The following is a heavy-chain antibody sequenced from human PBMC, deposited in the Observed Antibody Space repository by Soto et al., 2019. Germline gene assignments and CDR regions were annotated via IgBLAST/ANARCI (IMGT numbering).Heavy chain of an antibody. CDR3: ASEEGHRVRGFSIRDFDI. J-gene: IGHJ3*02. CDR1: GGSISSGDYY. CDR2: IYYSGST. D-gene: IGHD3-10*01. V-gene: IGHV4-30-4*01. Sequence: SETLSLTCTVSGGSISSGDYYWSWIRQPPGKGLEWIGYIYYSGSTYYNPSLKSRVTISVYTSKNQFSLKLSSVTAAGTAVYDWASEEGHRVRGFSIRDFDIWGQGTMVTVSS.